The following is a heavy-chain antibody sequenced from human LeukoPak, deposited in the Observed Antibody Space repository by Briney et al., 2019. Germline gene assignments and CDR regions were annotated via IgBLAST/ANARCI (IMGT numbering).Heavy chain of an antibody. V-gene: IGHV3-33*01. D-gene: IGHD2/OR15-2a*01. CDR1: GFTFSTSG. Sequence: GGSLRLSCAASGFTFSTSGMHWVRQAPGKGLERVAVIWYDGSNKYYADSVKGRFTISRDNSKNTLYLQMNSLRAEDTAVYYCARDLRKGRYMDVWGKGTTVTVSS. CDR2: IWYDGSNK. J-gene: IGHJ6*03. CDR3: ARDLRKGRYMDV.